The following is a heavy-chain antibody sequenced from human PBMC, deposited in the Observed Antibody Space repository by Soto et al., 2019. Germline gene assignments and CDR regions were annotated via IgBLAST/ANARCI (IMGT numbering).Heavy chain of an antibody. CDR2: ISYDGSNK. J-gene: IGHJ6*02. Sequence: PGGSLRLSCAASGFTFSSYAMHWVRQAPGKGLEWVAVISYDGSNKYYADSVKGRFTISRDNSKNTLYLQMNSLRAEDTAVYYCARDTDQTTWEQLVLGCYCYGMDVWGQGTTVTVSS. CDR1: GFTFSSYA. D-gene: IGHD6-13*01. CDR3: ARDTDQTTWEQLVLGCYCYGMDV. V-gene: IGHV3-30-3*01.